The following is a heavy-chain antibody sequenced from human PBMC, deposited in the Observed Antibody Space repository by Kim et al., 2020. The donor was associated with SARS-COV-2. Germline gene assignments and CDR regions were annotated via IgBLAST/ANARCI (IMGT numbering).Heavy chain of an antibody. V-gene: IGHV3-30*01. D-gene: IGHD6-19*01. CDR3: ARDWGSGWGE. J-gene: IGHJ4*02. CDR2: K. Sequence: KYYADAEKDRFPISRDNSKNTLYLKMNGRGAGDTAVYYCARDWGSGWGEWGQGTLVTVSS.